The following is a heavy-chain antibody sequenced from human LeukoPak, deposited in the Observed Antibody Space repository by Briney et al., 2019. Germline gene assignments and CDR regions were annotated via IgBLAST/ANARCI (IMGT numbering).Heavy chain of an antibody. J-gene: IGHJ3*02. CDR3: ARGAPSYDFWSGYRKVPDAFDI. CDR2: IYPGDSDT. Sequence: GESLKISWKGSGYSFTSYWIGWVRQMPGKGLEWMGIIYPGDSDTRYSPSFEGQVTISADKSISTAYLQWSSLKASDTAMYYCARGAPSYDFWSGYRKVPDAFDIWGQGTMVTVSS. CDR1: GYSFTSYW. V-gene: IGHV5-51*01. D-gene: IGHD3-3*01.